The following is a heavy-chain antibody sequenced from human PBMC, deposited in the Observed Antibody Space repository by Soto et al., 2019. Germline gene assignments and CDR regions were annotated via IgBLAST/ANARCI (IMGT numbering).Heavy chain of an antibody. CDR1: VDPITGGYY. CDR3: ARGWYYFDV. V-gene: IGHV4-38-2*01. J-gene: IGHJ4*02. Sequence: ETLSLTRDDPVDPITGGYYGGWIRQSPGKGLEWIGSIYYGGTTYYNPSLRSRLAISIDTSKNQFSLRLSSVTAADKALYYCARGWYYFDVWGQGSLVTVSS. CDR2: IYYGGTT. D-gene: IGHD2-15*01.